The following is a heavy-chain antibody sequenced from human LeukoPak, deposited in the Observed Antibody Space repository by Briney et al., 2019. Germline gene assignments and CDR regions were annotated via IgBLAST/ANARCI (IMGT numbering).Heavy chain of an antibody. Sequence: PGGSLRLSCAAAGFTFTNFGMNWVRQAAGKGLGWVSYIRSSTTTTHYADSVEGRFTISRDHAKGSLYLQMNIHRDEDTAVYYCARGLYLYSSGWHFDYWGQGNLLTVSS. V-gene: IGHV3-48*02. CDR2: IRSSTTTT. J-gene: IGHJ4*02. CDR3: ARGLYLYSSGWHFDY. CDR1: GFTFTNFG. D-gene: IGHD6-19*01.